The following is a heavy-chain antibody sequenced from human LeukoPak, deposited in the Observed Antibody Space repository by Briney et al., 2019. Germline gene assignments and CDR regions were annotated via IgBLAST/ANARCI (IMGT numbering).Heavy chain of an antibody. V-gene: IGHV4-4*07. D-gene: IGHD3-10*01. Sequence: SETLSLTCTVSSGSISNYYWSWIRQPAGKGLEWIGRIYTSGSTTYDPSLKSRLTISIDTSKNQFSLKLSSVTAADTAVYYCARDSGTTGEVKFDPWGQGTLVTVSS. CDR3: ARDSGTTGEVKFDP. CDR2: IYTSGST. CDR1: SGSISNYY. J-gene: IGHJ5*02.